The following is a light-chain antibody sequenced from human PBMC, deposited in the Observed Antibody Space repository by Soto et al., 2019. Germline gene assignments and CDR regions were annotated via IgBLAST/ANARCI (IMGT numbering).Light chain of an antibody. J-gene: IGKJ2*02. CDR2: DAS. V-gene: IGKV1-5*01. CDR1: QSISSW. Sequence: DIQMTQSPSTLSASVGDRVTITCRASQSISSWLAWYQQKPGKAPKLLIYDASSLESGVPSRFSGSGSGTEFTLTISCLQPDDFATYYCQQYNSYSPSTFGQGTK. CDR3: QQYNSYSPST.